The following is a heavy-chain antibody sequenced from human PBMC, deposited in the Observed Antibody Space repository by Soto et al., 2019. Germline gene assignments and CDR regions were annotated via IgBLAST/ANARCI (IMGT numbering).Heavy chain of an antibody. D-gene: IGHD2-15*01. Sequence: ASVKVSCKASGYTFTSYDINWVRQATGQGLEWMGWMNPNSGNTGYAQKFQGRVTMTRNTSISTAYVELSSLRSEDTAVYYCARAAVVVVAATNYYYYGMEVWGEGTTVNVSS. V-gene: IGHV1-8*01. CDR2: MNPNSGNT. CDR1: GYTFTSYD. J-gene: IGHJ6*01. CDR3: ARAAVVVVAATNYYYYGMEV.